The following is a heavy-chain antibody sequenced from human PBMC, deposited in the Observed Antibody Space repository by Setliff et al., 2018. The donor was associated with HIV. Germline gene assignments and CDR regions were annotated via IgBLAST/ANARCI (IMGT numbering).Heavy chain of an antibody. CDR2: INVKNGNT. J-gene: IGHJ4*02. Sequence: ASVKVSCKVSGYTFTSYGISWVRQAPGQGLEWMGWINVKNGNTNYAQKFQGRVTMTADTSTSTAYMELRSLTSDDTAVYYCARDTMVVVSRFDYWGQGTLVTVSS. CDR3: ARDTMVVVSRFDY. V-gene: IGHV1-18*04. CDR1: GYTFTSYG. D-gene: IGHD2-21*01.